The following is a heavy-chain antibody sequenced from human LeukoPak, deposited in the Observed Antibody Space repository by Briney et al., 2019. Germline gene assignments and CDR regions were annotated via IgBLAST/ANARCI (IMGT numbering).Heavy chain of an antibody. D-gene: IGHD4-17*01. J-gene: IGHJ4*02. V-gene: IGHV3-30*18. Sequence: PGGSLRLSCAASGFTFSSYGMHWVRQAPGKGLEWVAVISYDGGNKYYADSVKGRFTISRDNSKNTLYLQMNSLRAEDTAVYYCAKEGLDYGDYYFDYWGQGTLVTVSS. CDR1: GFTFSSYG. CDR2: ISYDGGNK. CDR3: AKEGLDYGDYYFDY.